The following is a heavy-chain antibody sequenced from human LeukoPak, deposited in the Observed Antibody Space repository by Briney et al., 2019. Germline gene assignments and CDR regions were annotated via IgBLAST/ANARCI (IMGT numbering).Heavy chain of an antibody. CDR1: GFTFSSYE. J-gene: IGHJ3*02. V-gene: IGHV3-48*03. D-gene: IGHD6-13*01. Sequence: PTGGSLRLSCAASGFTFSSYEMNWVRQAPGKGLEWVSYISSSGSTIYYSDSVKGRFTISRDNAKNSLYLQMNSLRAEDTAVYYCARDPPRIAAAGTKAFDIWGQGTMVTVSS. CDR3: ARDPPRIAAAGTKAFDI. CDR2: ISSSGSTI.